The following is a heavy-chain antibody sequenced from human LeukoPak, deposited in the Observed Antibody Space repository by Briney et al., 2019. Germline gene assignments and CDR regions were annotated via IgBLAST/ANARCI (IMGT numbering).Heavy chain of an antibody. CDR2: ISSSGSTI. V-gene: IGHV3-11*04. Sequence: GGSLRLSCAASGFTFSDYCMSWIRQAPGKGLEWVSYISSSGSTIYYADSVKGRFTISRDNAKNSLYLQMNSLRAEDTAVYYCARDFWGAYRVDYFDYWGQGTLVTVSS. CDR1: GFTFSDYC. CDR3: ARDFWGAYRVDYFDY. D-gene: IGHD3-3*01. J-gene: IGHJ4*02.